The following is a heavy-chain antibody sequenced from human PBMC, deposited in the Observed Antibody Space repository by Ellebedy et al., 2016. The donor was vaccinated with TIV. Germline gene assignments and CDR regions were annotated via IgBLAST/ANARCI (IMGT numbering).Heavy chain of an antibody. CDR3: ARSKKVVVAATPYYYYGMDV. CDR1: GGSISSYY. Sequence: SETLSLXXTVSGGSISSYYWSWIRQPAGKGLEWIGRIYTSGSTNYNPSLKSRVTMSVDTSKNQFSLKLSSVTAADTAVYYCARSKKVVVAATPYYYYGMDVWGQGTTVTVSS. CDR2: IYTSGST. J-gene: IGHJ6*02. V-gene: IGHV4-4*07. D-gene: IGHD2-15*01.